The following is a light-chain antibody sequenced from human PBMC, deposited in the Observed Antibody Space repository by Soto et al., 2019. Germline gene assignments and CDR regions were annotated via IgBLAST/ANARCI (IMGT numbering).Light chain of an antibody. CDR1: QSVSRN. J-gene: IGKJ1*01. CDR2: GAS. V-gene: IGKV3-15*01. Sequence: EIVVMQSPATLSVSPRERPTLSCRASQSVSRNLAWYQQKPGQSPMLLIYGASTRATGIPARFSGSGSGTEFTLTISSLQTEDFGVYYCQQYNNWPRTFRQGTKVDI. CDR3: QQYNNWPRT.